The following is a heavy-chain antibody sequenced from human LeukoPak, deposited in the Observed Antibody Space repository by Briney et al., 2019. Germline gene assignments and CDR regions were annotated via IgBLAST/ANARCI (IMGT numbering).Heavy chain of an antibody. Sequence: ASVRVSCKVSGYSLTDYPMHWVRQVPGKGLEWMGGFDQEDGETFYAQKFQGRVTMTEDASTDTAYLELTSLTSEDTAVYYCAIDVSGGGFKLDPWGQGTLVTVSS. D-gene: IGHD1-26*01. CDR2: FDQEDGET. J-gene: IGHJ5*02. CDR3: AIDVSGGGFKLDP. V-gene: IGHV1-24*01. CDR1: GYSLTDYP.